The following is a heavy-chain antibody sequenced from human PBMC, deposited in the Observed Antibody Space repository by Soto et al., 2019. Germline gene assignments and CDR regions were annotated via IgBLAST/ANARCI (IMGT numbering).Heavy chain of an antibody. V-gene: IGHV4-4*07. Sequence: SETLSLTCTVSVASISGYYWSWIRKSAGKGLEWIGRIYATGTTDYNPSLKSRVMMSVDTSKKQFSLKLRSVTAADTAVYYCVRDGTKTLRDWFDPWGQGISVTVSS. CDR1: VASISGYY. CDR2: IYATGTT. J-gene: IGHJ5*02. CDR3: VRDGTKTLRDWFDP. D-gene: IGHD1-1*01.